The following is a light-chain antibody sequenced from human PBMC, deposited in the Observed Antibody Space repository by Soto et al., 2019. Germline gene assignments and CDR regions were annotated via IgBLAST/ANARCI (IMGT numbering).Light chain of an antibody. CDR3: ASYAGSSTL. CDR2: EVS. CDR1: SSDVGGYNY. J-gene: IGLJ2*01. V-gene: IGLV2-8*01. Sequence: QSALTQPPSASGSPGQSVTISCTGTSSDVGGYNYVSWYQQHPGKAPKVMIYEVSKRPSGVPDRFSGSKSGNTASLTVSGLQAEDEGDYYCASYAGSSTLFGGGTKVTVL.